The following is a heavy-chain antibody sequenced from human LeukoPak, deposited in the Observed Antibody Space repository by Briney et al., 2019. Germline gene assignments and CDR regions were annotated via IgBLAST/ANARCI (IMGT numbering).Heavy chain of an antibody. J-gene: IGHJ4*02. V-gene: IGHV3-30*03. CDR3: AREYYDILTGPLGSLDY. D-gene: IGHD3-9*01. CDR1: GFTFSSYG. CDR2: ISYDGSNK. Sequence: GRSLRLSCAASGFTFSSYGMHWVRQAPGKGLEWVAVISYDGSNKYYADSVKGRFTISRDNSKNTLYLQMNSLRAEDTAVYYCAREYYDILTGPLGSLDYWGQGTLVTVSS.